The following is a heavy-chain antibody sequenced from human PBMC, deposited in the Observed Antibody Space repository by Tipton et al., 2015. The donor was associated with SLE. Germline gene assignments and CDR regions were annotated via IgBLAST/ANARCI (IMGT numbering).Heavy chain of an antibody. D-gene: IGHD3-10*01. CDR1: GYSISSGYY. J-gene: IGHJ4*02. CDR2: INHSGST. V-gene: IGHV4-34*01. CDR3: ARRHYYGFGDFDY. Sequence: TLSLTCAVSGYSISSGYYWSWIRQPPGKGLEWIGEINHSGSTNYNPSLKSRVTISVDTSKNQFSLKLSSVTAADTAVYYCARRHYYGFGDFDYWGQGTLVTVSS.